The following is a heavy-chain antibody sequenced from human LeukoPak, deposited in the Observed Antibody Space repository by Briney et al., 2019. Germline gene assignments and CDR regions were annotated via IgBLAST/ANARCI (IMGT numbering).Heavy chain of an antibody. J-gene: IGHJ5*02. CDR1: GGTFSSYA. Sequence: SVKVSCKASGGTFSSYAISWVRQAPGQGLEWMGGIIPTFRTTNYAQKFQGRVTITADDSTSTVYMELSSLISEDTAVYYCARGLSYYYDSSGHFDPWGQGTLVTVSS. V-gene: IGHV1-69*13. CDR3: ARGLSYYYDSSGHFDP. D-gene: IGHD3-22*01. CDR2: IIPTFRTT.